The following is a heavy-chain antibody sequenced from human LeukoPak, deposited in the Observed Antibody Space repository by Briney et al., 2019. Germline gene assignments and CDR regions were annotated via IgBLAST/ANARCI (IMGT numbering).Heavy chain of an antibody. J-gene: IGHJ4*01. CDR1: GFTFSSLG. CDR2: INTNGDSA. CDR3: VRDNAYTFDY. D-gene: IGHD5-24*01. Sequence: GGSLRLSCAASGFTFSSLGMNWVRQVPGKGLMWVAHINTNGDSANYADSVKGRFTISRDNAKSTLSLQMNSLRAEDTAIYYCVRDNAYTFDYWGQGTLVTVSS. V-gene: IGHV3-74*01.